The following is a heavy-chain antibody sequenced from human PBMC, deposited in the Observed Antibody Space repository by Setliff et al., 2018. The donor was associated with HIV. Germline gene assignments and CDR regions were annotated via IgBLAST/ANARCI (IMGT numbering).Heavy chain of an antibody. CDR1: GGTFSSYV. CDR2: IIPIFGTA. J-gene: IGHJ4*02. Sequence: SVKVSCKASGGTFSSYVISWVRQAPGQGLEWMGGIIPIFGTANNAQKFQGRVTITADESTSTAYMELSSLRSDDTAVYYCAREICITIFWGPEAGSCYFDYWGQGTLVTVSS. V-gene: IGHV1-69*13. CDR3: AREICITIFWGPEAGSCYFDY. D-gene: IGHD3-9*01.